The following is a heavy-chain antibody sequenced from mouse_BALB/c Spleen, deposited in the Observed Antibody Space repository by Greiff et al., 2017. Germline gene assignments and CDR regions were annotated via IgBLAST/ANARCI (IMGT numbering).Heavy chain of an antibody. V-gene: IGHV5-17*02. J-gene: IGHJ4*01. CDR2: ISSGSSTI. CDR1: GFTFSSFG. CDR3: ARPYRYDAMDY. Sequence: EVHLVESGGGLVQPGGSRKLSCAASGFTFSSFGMHWVRQAPETGLEWVAYISSGSSTIYYADTVKGRFTISRDNPKNTLFLQMTSLRSEDTAMYYCARPYRYDAMDYWGQGTSVTVSS. D-gene: IGHD2-14*01.